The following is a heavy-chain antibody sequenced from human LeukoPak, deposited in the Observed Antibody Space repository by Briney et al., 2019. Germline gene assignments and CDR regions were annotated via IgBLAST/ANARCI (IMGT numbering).Heavy chain of an antibody. J-gene: IGHJ4*02. CDR1: GFTVSSNY. CDR3: ARAYYYDSSGYYYFDY. CDR2: IYSGGST. V-gene: IGHV3-66*02. D-gene: IGHD3-22*01. Sequence: GGSLRLSCAASGFTVSSNYMSWVRQAPGKGLEWVSVIYSGGSTYYADSVQGRFTISRDNSKNTLYLQMNSLRAEDTAVYYCARAYYYDSSGYYYFDYWGQGTLVTVSS.